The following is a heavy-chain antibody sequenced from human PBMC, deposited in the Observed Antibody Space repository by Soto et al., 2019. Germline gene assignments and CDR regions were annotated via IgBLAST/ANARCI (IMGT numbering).Heavy chain of an antibody. D-gene: IGHD2-21*01. J-gene: IGHJ4*02. Sequence: PWGSLRLSCSASGFTFTNHNMNWFRQAPGKGLEWVSSISSSSSFRNYADSVKGRFSISRDNDKNLVYLQMDSLRAEDTAVYYCARDPPLSVLVVVATDDFWGQGTLVTVSS. CDR2: ISSSSSFR. CDR3: ARDPPLSVLVVVATDDF. V-gene: IGHV3-21*01. CDR1: GFTFTNHN.